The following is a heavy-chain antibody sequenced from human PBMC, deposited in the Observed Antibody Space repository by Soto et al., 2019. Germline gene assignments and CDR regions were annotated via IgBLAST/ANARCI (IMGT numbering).Heavy chain of an antibody. Sequence: GGSLRLSCAASGFTFSSYWMSWVRQAPGKGLERVANIKQDGSEKYYVDSVRGRFTISRDNAKNSVYLQINSLRAEDTAVYFCARDCSGGSCYPGMDVWGQGTTVTVSS. CDR2: IKQDGSEK. J-gene: IGHJ6*02. CDR3: ARDCSGGSCYPGMDV. V-gene: IGHV3-7*01. CDR1: GFTFSSYW. D-gene: IGHD2-15*01.